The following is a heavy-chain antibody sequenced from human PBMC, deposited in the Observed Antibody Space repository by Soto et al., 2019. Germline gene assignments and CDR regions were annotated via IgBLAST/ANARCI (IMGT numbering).Heavy chain of an antibody. Sequence: QVQLVQSGAEVKKPGSSVKVSCKASGGTFSSYAISWVRQAPGQGLEWMGGIIPIFGTANYAQKFQGRVTITADESTSTAYMELSSLRSEDTAVYYCTSIAAPTAYYDYVWGSYRYAYYFDYWGQGTLVTVSS. CDR2: IIPIFGTA. CDR3: TSIAAPTAYYDYVWGSYRYAYYFDY. D-gene: IGHD3-16*02. J-gene: IGHJ4*02. V-gene: IGHV1-69*01. CDR1: GGTFSSYA.